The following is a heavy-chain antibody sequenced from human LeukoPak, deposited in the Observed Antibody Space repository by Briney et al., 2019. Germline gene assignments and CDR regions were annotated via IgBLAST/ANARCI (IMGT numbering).Heavy chain of an antibody. Sequence: PSETLSLTCTVSGGSISSSSYYWGWIRQPPGKGLEWIGSNYYRGSTYSNPSLKSRVTISVDMSKNQFSLKLSSVTAADTAVYYCARDSGPPNYYFDYWGQGTLVTVSS. CDR2: NYYRGST. CDR1: GGSISSSSYY. J-gene: IGHJ4*02. V-gene: IGHV4-39*07. CDR3: ARDSGPPNYYFDY. D-gene: IGHD2-8*02.